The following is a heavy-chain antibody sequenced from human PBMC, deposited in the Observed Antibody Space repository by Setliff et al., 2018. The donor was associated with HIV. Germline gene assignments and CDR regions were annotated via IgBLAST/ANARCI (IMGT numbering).Heavy chain of an antibody. CDR3: AKGVKWLAP. CDR2: IYNDGRT. CDR1: GFSVSDNY. D-gene: IGHD2-21*01. J-gene: IGHJ5*02. Sequence: GGSLRLSCAASGFSVSDNYMTWVRQAPGKGLEWVSFIYNDGRTYYADSVQGRFTISRDDSNNTLYLQMHSLRDDDTAAYYCAKGVKWLAPWGQGVLGTVSS. V-gene: IGHV3-53*01.